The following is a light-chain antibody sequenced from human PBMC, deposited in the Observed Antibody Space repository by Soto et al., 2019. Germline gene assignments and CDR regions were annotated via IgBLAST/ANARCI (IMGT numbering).Light chain of an antibody. CDR3: QHYYSYSEA. Sequence: DIQMTQSPSTLSGSVGARVTITSRASQTISSWLAWYQQKPGKAPKLLIYKASTLKSGVPSRFSGSGSGTEFTLTVSSLQPDDFATYYCQHYYSYSEAFGQGTKVDIK. V-gene: IGKV1-5*03. J-gene: IGKJ1*01. CDR2: KAS. CDR1: QTISSW.